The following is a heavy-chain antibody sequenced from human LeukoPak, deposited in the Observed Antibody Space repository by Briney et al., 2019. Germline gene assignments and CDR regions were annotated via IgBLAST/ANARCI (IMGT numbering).Heavy chain of an antibody. CDR2: MPYTGQIK. J-gene: IGHJ4*02. Sequence: GGSLRLSCAASGFNFIDSVIHWVRQAPGRGPEWVAVMPYTGQIKIYTDSVKGRFTISRDNAKNTLFLDMKSLRLDDTGVYYCAKDLTSGAPDYFDSWGQGTLVTVSS. V-gene: IGHV3-30*18. CDR1: GFNFIDSV. CDR3: AKDLTSGAPDYFDS. D-gene: IGHD1-14*01.